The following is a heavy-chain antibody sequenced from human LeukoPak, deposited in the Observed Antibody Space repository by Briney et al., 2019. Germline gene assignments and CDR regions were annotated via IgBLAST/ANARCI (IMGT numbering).Heavy chain of an antibody. CDR3: ARGSDTGMIGVFDY. CDR2: INHSESA. Sequence: SETLSLTCTVSGGCMSSSFWSWIRQPPGKGLEGIGYINHSESASYNPSLNRRVSMSVDTSTLQCSLKMTSITTADTAVYYCARGSDTGMIGVFDYWGQGTLVTVSS. CDR1: GGCMSSSF. V-gene: IGHV4-59*01. D-gene: IGHD3-22*01. J-gene: IGHJ4*02.